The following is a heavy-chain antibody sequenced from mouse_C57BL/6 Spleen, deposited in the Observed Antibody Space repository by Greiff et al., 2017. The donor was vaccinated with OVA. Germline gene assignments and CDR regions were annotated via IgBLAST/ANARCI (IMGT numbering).Heavy chain of an antibody. J-gene: IGHJ3*01. CDR2: INPYNGGT. CDR3: ARSDYDYDEAWFAY. V-gene: IGHV1-19*01. D-gene: IGHD2-4*01. Sequence: VQLQRSGPVLVKPGASVKMSCKASGYTFTDYYMNWVKQSHGKSLEWIGVINPYNGGTSYNQKFKGKATLTVDKSSSTAYMELNSLTSEDSAVYYCARSDYDYDEAWFAYWGQGTLVTVSA. CDR1: GYTFTDYY.